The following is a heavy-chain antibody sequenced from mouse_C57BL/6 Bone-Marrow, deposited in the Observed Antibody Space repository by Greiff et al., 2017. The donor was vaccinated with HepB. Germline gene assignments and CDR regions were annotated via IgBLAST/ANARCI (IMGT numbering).Heavy chain of an antibody. Sequence: QVQLQQPGTELVKPGASVKLSCTASGYTFTSYWMHWVQQRPGQGLEWIGNINPSNGGTNYNEKFKSKATLTVDKSSSTAYMQLSSLTSEDSAVYYCARHYSNYVYAMDYWGQGTSVTVSS. CDR2: INPSNGGT. J-gene: IGHJ4*01. V-gene: IGHV1-53*01. D-gene: IGHD2-5*01. CDR3: ARHYSNYVYAMDY. CDR1: GYTFTSYW.